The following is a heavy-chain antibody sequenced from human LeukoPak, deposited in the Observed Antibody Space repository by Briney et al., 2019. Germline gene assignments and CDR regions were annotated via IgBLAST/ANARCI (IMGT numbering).Heavy chain of an antibody. CDR3: AKDNRGYYGSGSYRKDYWYFDL. V-gene: IGHV3-30*18. CDR2: ISYDGSNK. D-gene: IGHD3-10*01. Sequence: GGSLRLSCAASGFTFSSYGMHWVRQAPGKGLEWVAVISYDGSNKYYADSVKGRFTISRDNSKNTLYLQMNSLRAEDTAVYYCAKDNRGYYGSGSYRKDYWYFDLWGRGTLVTVSS. CDR1: GFTFSSYG. J-gene: IGHJ2*01.